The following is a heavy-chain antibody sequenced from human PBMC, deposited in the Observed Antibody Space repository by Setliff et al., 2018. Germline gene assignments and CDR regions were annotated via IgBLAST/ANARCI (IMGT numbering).Heavy chain of an antibody. V-gene: IGHV4-39*07. CDR2: FYYSGST. CDR1: GGSISSRTYY. CDR3: ARDNTMVGATDY. J-gene: IGHJ4*02. Sequence: SETLSLTCTVSGGSISSRTYYWGWFRQPPGKGLEWIGSFYYSGSTYYNPSLQSRVTISVDTTKNQFSLKLTSMTAADTAVYFCARDNTMVGATDYWGLGTLVTVSS. D-gene: IGHD1-26*01.